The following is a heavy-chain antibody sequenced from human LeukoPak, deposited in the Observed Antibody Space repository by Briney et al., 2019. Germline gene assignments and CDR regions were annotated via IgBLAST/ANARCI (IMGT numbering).Heavy chain of an antibody. D-gene: IGHD1-7*01. CDR3: ARGAGLTILTGPTDY. J-gene: IGHJ4*02. V-gene: IGHV1-2*02. Sequence: ASVKLSCKASGYTFTGYYMHWVRQAPGQGLEWMGWINPNSGGTNDAQKFQGRVTMTRDTSISTAYMELSRLRSDDTAVYYCARGAGLTILTGPTDYWGQGTLVTVSS. CDR1: GYTFTGYY. CDR2: INPNSGGT.